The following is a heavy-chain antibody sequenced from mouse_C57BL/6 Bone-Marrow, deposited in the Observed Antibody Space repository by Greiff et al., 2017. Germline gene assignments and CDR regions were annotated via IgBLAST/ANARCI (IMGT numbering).Heavy chain of an antibody. D-gene: IGHD1-1*02. CDR3: TGWSTRDY. CDR1: GFTFSNYW. J-gene: IGHJ2*01. Sequence: EVQVVESGGGLVQPGGSMKLSCVASGFTFSNYWMNWVRQSPETGLEWVAQIRLKSDNYATQYAESVKGRFTISRDDSKSSVYLQMNNLRTEDTGIYYCTGWSTRDYWGQGTTLTVSS. CDR2: IRLKSDNYAT. V-gene: IGHV6-3*01.